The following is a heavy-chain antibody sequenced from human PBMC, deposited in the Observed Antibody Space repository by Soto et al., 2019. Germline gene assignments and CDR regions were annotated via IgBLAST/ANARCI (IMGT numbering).Heavy chain of an antibody. Sequence: QVHLVESGGGVVQPGRSLRLSCAASGFNFRTYVMHWVRQAPGKGLAWVSLISHDGSNAKYADSTMGRVTSSRDNSTDTLDPRMNSLRAEDTAVYLFVKDSTTGPFDFWGQGALVTVSS. J-gene: IGHJ4*02. V-gene: IGHV3-30*18. D-gene: IGHD1-1*01. CDR2: ISHDGSNA. CDR1: GFNFRTYV. CDR3: VKDSTTGPFDF.